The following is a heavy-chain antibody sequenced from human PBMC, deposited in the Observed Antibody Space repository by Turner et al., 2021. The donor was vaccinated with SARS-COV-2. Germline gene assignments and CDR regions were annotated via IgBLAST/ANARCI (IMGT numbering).Heavy chain of an antibody. Sequence: QVQLVQSGAEVNKPGASVKVPCKVSGYTLIELSMHWVRQAPGKGLEWMGGFDPEDAETIYAQKFQGRVTMTEDTSTDTAYMELSSLRSEDTAVYYCASSFSVRGVKGDFDYWGQGTLVTVSS. CDR3: ASSFSVRGVKGDFDY. CDR1: GYTLIELS. D-gene: IGHD3-10*01. V-gene: IGHV1-24*01. CDR2: FDPEDAET. J-gene: IGHJ4*02.